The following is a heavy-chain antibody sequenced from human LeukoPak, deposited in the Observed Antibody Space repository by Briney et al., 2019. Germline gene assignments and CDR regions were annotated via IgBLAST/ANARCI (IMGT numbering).Heavy chain of an antibody. CDR1: GYTFTSHF. Sequence: ASVKVSCKASGYTFTSHFMHWVRQAPGQGLDWMGWINPQSGDTKFAQKFRGRVTMTRDTSISTAYMELTSLKSDDTAVYYCARDGDYLLLSARYYMDVWGKGTTVTISS. V-gene: IGHV1-2*02. D-gene: IGHD2-15*01. CDR2: INPQSGDT. J-gene: IGHJ6*03. CDR3: ARDGDYLLLSARYYMDV.